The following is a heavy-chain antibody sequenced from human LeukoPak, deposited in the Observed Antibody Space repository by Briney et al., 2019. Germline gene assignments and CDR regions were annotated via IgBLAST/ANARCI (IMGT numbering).Heavy chain of an antibody. CDR3: AGLRSTVAWASFDY. CDR2: SYFTGNP. D-gene: IGHD4-23*01. J-gene: IGHJ4*02. Sequence: SETLSLTCIVSSSISSYYWTWIRQPPGKGLEWIGHSYFTGNPNYNPSLKSRVTISVDPPKNQFSLKLTSVTAADTAVYYCAGLRSTVAWASFDYWGQGILVTVSS. CDR1: SSISSYY. V-gene: IGHV4-59*08.